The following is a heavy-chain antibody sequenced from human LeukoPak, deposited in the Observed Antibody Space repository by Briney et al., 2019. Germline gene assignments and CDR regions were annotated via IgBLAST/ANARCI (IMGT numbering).Heavy chain of an antibody. D-gene: IGHD6-19*01. Sequence: SQTLSLTCVVSGDSVSSKNGAWNWIRQSPSRGLEWLGRTYYRSKWYNDYAESMEGRMTISQDTSKNQYSLHLNSVTPDDTAVYYCARDFGTTGWHTFDYCGQGTLVTVSS. J-gene: IGHJ4*02. V-gene: IGHV6-1*01. CDR2: TYYRSKWYN. CDR1: GDSVSSKNGA. CDR3: ARDFGTTGWHTFDY.